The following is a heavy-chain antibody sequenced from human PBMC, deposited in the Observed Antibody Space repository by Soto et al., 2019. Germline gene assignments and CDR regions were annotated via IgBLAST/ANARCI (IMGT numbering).Heavy chain of an antibody. CDR1: GYSFKDHY. CDR3: ARISCKGGSCYFDFDH. Sequence: ASVKVSCKASGYSFKDHYMHWVRQAPGRGLEWVGIINPSGEHTNYAQQFRGRVAMTRDTSTSTAYMGLRSLRSEDTAVYFCARISCKGGSCYFDFDHWGQGTLVTVSS. V-gene: IGHV1-46*02. J-gene: IGHJ4*02. CDR2: INPSGEHT. D-gene: IGHD2-15*01.